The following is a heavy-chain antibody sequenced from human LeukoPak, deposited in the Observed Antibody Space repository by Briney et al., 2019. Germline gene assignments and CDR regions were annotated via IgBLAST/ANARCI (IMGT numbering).Heavy chain of an antibody. V-gene: IGHV5-51*01. CDR3: ASPGQITGTTGIISAFDI. CDR1: GYSFTSYW. J-gene: IGHJ3*02. CDR2: IYPSDSDT. D-gene: IGHD1-7*01. Sequence: GESLKISCKGSGYSFTSYWIGWVRQMPGKGLEWMGIIYPSDSDTRYSPSFQGQVTISADKSISTAYLQWSSLKASDTAMYYCASPGQITGTTGIISAFDIWGQGTMVTVSS.